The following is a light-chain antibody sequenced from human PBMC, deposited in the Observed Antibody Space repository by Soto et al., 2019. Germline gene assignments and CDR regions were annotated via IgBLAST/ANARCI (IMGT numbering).Light chain of an antibody. J-gene: IGKJ2*01. Sequence: DIQMTQSPSTLSASVGDRVTITCRASQSINSWLAWYQQKPGKAPNLLISDASSLESGVPSRFSGSGSGTEFTLTISSLQPGDLATYYCQQYNYYPYTFGHGTKLEIK. CDR2: DAS. CDR3: QQYNYYPYT. V-gene: IGKV1-5*01. CDR1: QSINSW.